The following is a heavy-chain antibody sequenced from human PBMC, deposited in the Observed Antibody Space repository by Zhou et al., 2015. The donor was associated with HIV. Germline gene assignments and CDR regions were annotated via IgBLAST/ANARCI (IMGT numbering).Heavy chain of an antibody. V-gene: IGHV1-18*01. CDR2: ISTYNGNT. CDR3: ARRAKSEDYDFWSGYYPFDY. Sequence: QVQLVQSGAEVKKPGASVKVSCKASGYTFTSYAISWVRQAPGQGLEWMGWISTYNGNTNYAQKLQGRVTMTTDTSTTTAYMELRSLRSDDTAVYYCARRAKSEDYDFWSGYYPFDYWGQGTLVTVSS. D-gene: IGHD3-3*01. CDR1: GYTFTSYA. J-gene: IGHJ4*02.